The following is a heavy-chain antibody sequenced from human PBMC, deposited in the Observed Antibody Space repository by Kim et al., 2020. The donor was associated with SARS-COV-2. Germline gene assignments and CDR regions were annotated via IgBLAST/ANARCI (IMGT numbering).Heavy chain of an antibody. CDR3: ASITMLGGPV. D-gene: IGHD3-10*02. V-gene: IGHV4-39*01. CDR1: GGSISSSSYY. Sequence: SETLSLTCTVSGGSISSSSYYWGWIRQPPGKGLEWIGSIYYSGSTYYNPSLKSRVTISVDTSKNQFSLKLSSVTAADTAVYYCASITMLGGPVWGQGTLVTVSS. J-gene: IGHJ4*02. CDR2: IYYSGST.